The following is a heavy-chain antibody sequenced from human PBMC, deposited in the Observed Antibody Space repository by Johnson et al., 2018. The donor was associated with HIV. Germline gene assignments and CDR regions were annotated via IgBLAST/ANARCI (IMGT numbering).Heavy chain of an antibody. CDR1: GFTFSSYG. Sequence: QVQLVESGGGVVQPGGSLRLSCAASGFTFSSYGMHWVRQAPGKGLEWVAFIRYDGSNKYYADSVKGRFTISRDNSKNTLYLQMNSLRAEDTAVYYCARDQAVGATSDAFDIWGQGTMVTVSS. D-gene: IGHD1-26*01. CDR2: IRYDGSNK. J-gene: IGHJ3*02. V-gene: IGHV3-30*02. CDR3: ARDQAVGATSDAFDI.